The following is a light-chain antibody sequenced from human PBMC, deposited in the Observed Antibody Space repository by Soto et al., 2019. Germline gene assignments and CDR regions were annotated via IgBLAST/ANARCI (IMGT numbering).Light chain of an antibody. V-gene: IGKV3-20*01. Sequence: EIVLTQSPDTLSLSPGERATLSCRASQSVTSNYLAWYQQKPGQAPRLLIYGASSRATGIPDRFSGSGSGTDFTLSISSLEPEDCAVYYCQQYGSSPRFGQGTKVDIK. CDR3: QQYGSSPR. J-gene: IGKJ1*01. CDR1: QSVTSNY. CDR2: GAS.